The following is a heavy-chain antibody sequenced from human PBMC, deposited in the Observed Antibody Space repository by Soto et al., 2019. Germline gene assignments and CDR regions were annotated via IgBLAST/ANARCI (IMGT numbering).Heavy chain of an antibody. V-gene: IGHV4-59*01. CDR3: AREGGDRNWYYDL. CDR1: GGSISSYD. Sequence: QVQLQESGPGLVKPSETLSLTCTVSGGSISSYDWSWIRQPPGKGLEWIGYIYYSGSTNYNPSLKSRVTRSVDTSKNQVSLKLSSVTAADTAVYYCAREGGDRNWYYDLWGRGTLVTVSS. CDR2: IYYSGST. J-gene: IGHJ2*01.